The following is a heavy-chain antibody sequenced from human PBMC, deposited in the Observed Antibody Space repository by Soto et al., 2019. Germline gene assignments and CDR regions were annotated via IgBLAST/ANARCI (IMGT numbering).Heavy chain of an antibody. V-gene: IGHV3-33*06. CDR2: IWYDGSNK. D-gene: IGHD5-12*01. J-gene: IGHJ4*02. CDR3: ANESPGGHDLGY. Sequence: GGSLRLSCAASGFTFSSYGMHWVRQAPGKGLEWVAVIWYDGSNKYYADSVKGRFTISRDNSKNTLYLQMNSLRAEDTAVYYCANESPGGHDLGYWRQGTLVTVSS. CDR1: GFTFSSYG.